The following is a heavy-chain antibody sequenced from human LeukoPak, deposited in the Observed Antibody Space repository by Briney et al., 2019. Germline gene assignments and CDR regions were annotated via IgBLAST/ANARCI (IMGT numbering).Heavy chain of an antibody. J-gene: IGHJ5*02. V-gene: IGHV1-46*01. D-gene: IGHD2-21*01. CDR2: INPSGGST. Sequence: ASVKVSCKASGYTFTSYYMHWVRQAPGQGLEWMGIINPSGGSTSYAQKFQGRVTMTRDTSTGTVYMELSSPRSEDTAVYYCARGGEGNWFDPWGQGTLVTVSS. CDR3: ARGGEGNWFDP. CDR1: GYTFTSYY.